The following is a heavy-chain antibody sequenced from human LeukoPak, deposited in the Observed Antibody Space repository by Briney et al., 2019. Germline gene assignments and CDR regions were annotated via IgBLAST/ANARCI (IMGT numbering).Heavy chain of an antibody. CDR3: ARGREEYMVRGPWFDP. J-gene: IGHJ5*02. CDR1: GGSFSGYF. Sequence: PSETLSLTCAVYGGSFSGYFWSWFRQPPGKGLEWIGEINRSGSTNYNSSLSLKSRVTISVDTSKNQFSLKLSSVTAADTAVYYCARGREEYMVRGPWFDPWGQGTLVTVSS. D-gene: IGHD3-10*01. V-gene: IGHV4-34*01. CDR2: INRSGST.